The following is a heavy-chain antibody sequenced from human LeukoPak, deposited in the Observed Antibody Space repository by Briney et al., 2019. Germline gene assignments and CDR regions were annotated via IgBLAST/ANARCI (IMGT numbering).Heavy chain of an antibody. J-gene: IGHJ5*01. Sequence: ASVKVSCKASGYTFTNFDINWVRQATGQGLEWLGWMNPNSGDTGCAQKFQGRLTMTRNTSISTVYMELSSLRSDDTAVYYCARMDYDILTGTSPNWFDPWGQGTTVIVSS. CDR2: MNPNSGDT. D-gene: IGHD3-9*01. CDR3: ARMDYDILTGTSPNWFDP. CDR1: GYTFTNFD. V-gene: IGHV1-8*01.